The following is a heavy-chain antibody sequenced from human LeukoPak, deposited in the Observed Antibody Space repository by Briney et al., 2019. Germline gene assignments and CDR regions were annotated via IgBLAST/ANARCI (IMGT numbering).Heavy chain of an antibody. CDR2: ISGSGGSK. Sequence: GGSLRLSCAASGFTVSSYAMNWVRQAPGKGLEWISAISGSGGSKYYADSVKGRFTISRDTSTNTLYLQLNSRRVDDTAVYFCAKEWRFSSSWYQYYFDYWGQGTLVTASS. D-gene: IGHD6-13*01. J-gene: IGHJ4*02. CDR3: AKEWRFSSSWYQYYFDY. V-gene: IGHV3-23*01. CDR1: GFTVSSYA.